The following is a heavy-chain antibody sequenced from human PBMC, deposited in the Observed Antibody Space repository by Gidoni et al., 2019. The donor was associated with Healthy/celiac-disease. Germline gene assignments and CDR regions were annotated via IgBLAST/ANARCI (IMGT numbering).Heavy chain of an antibody. J-gene: IGHJ6*02. V-gene: IGHV3-15*01. CDR3: FIHRGYYYYGMDV. D-gene: IGHD5-18*01. CDR1: GFTFSNAW. CDR2: IKSKTEGGAT. Sequence: EVQLVESGGGLVKPGGSLSLSCAASGFTFSNAWMSWVRQAPGKGLEWVGYIKSKTEGGATDYAAPVKGRFTISRDDSKNTLYLQMNSLKTEDTAMYYCFIHRGYYYYGMDVWGQGTTVTLSS.